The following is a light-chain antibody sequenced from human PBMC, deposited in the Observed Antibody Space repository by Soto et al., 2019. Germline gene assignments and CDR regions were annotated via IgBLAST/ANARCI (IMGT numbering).Light chain of an antibody. CDR3: QQYGSSPQT. V-gene: IGKV3-20*01. Sequence: EIVLTQSPGTLSLSPGERATLTCRASQSVSSSYLGWYQQKLGQAPRLPIYGASSRATGIPDRFSGSGSGTDFTLTISRLEPEDFAVYYCQQYGSSPQTFGQGTKVEIK. CDR1: QSVSSSY. J-gene: IGKJ1*01. CDR2: GAS.